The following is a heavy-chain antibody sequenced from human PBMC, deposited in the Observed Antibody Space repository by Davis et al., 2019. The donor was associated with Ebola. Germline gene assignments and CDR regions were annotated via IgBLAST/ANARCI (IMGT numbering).Heavy chain of an antibody. CDR2: INHSGST. CDR1: GGPISSGGYY. D-gene: IGHD3-3*01. Sequence: PSETLSLTCTVSGGPISSGGYYGSWIRQHQGKGLEWIGEINHSGSTNYNPSLKSRVTISVDTSKNQFSLKLSSVTAAATAVYYCARGHHLRFLARLGWFDPWGQGTLVTVSS. V-gene: IGHV4-31*03. CDR3: ARGHHLRFLARLGWFDP. J-gene: IGHJ5*02.